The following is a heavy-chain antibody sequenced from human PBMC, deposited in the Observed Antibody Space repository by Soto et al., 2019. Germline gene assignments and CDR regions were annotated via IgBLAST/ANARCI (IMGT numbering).Heavy chain of an antibody. CDR2: VGGGGENT. J-gene: IGHJ4*01. Sequence: EVQLLESGGGLVQPGGSLRLSCAASGFTFSSYSMNWVRQAPGKGLEWVATVGGGGENTFYADSVKGRFTISSDDSQNTLYLHMTSLRAADTAFHFCAKLDSGSGRPPPLINYRGHGTLVTVAS. V-gene: IGHV3-23*01. CDR3: AKLDSGSGRPPPLINY. CDR1: GFTFSSYS. D-gene: IGHD3-10*01.